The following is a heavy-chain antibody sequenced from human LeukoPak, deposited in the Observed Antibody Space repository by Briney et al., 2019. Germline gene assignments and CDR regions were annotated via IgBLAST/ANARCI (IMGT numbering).Heavy chain of an antibody. CDR2: IYYSGST. CDR3: ARGYCSSTSCSHYNWFDP. CDR1: GGSISSYY. D-gene: IGHD2-2*01. J-gene: IGHJ5*02. V-gene: IGHV4-59*01. Sequence: PSETLSLTCTVSGGSISSYYWSWIRQPPGKGLEWIGYIYYSGSTNYNPSHKSRVTISVDTSKNQFSLKLSSVTAADTAVYYCARGYCSSTSCSHYNWFDPWGQGTLVTVSS.